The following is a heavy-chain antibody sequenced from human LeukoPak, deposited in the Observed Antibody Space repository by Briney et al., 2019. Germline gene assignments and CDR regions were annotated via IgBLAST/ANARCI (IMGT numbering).Heavy chain of an antibody. J-gene: IGHJ4*02. D-gene: IGHD2-15*01. CDR2: ISPNSGGT. V-gene: IGHV1-2*02. Sequence: ASVKVSCKASGYTFTGYYMHWVRQAPGQGLEWVGWISPNSGGTHYVQKFQGKVTMTSDTSINTAYMELSRLRSDDTAVYYCARASSSYCSGGSCYLGYWGQGTLVTVSS. CDR1: GYTFTGYY. CDR3: ARASSSYCSGGSCYLGY.